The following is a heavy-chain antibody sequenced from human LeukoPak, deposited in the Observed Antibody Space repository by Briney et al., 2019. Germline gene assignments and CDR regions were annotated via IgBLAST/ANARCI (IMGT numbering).Heavy chain of an antibody. CDR3: ARADATGGRFHAFDI. D-gene: IGHD3-3*01. Sequence: TLSLTCTVSGGSISSGGYYWSWIRQHPGKGLAWIGYIYYSGSTYYNPSLKSRVTISVDTSKIQFSLKLSSVTAADTAVYYCARADATGGRFHAFDIWGQGTMVTVSS. V-gene: IGHV4-31*03. CDR1: GGSISSGGYY. J-gene: IGHJ3*02. CDR2: IYYSGST.